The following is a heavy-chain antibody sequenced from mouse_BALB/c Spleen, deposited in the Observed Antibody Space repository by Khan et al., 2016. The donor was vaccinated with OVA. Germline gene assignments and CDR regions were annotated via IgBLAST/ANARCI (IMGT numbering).Heavy chain of an antibody. D-gene: IGHD1-1*01. CDR3: ARRYYYGHWYFDV. Sequence: EVQLVESGPGLVKPSQSLSLTCTVTGYSITSDYAWNWIRQLPGNKLEWMAYISYSGSTSYHPSLKSRVSITRDTSKNQFFLQLNSVTTEDTATXDCARRYYYGHWYFDVWGAGTTVTVSS. V-gene: IGHV3-2*02. CDR2: ISYSGST. CDR1: GYSITSDYA. J-gene: IGHJ1*01.